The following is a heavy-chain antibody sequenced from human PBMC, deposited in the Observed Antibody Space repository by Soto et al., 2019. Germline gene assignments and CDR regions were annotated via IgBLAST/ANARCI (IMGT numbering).Heavy chain of an antibody. Sequence: QVQLVQSGAEVKKPGASVKVSCKASGYTFTSYDINWVRQATGQGLEWMGWMNPNRGNTGYAQKFQGRVTMTRNTSISTAYRNLRSLRSEDTAVYYWARGLVDCLDYWGQGTLVTVSS. V-gene: IGHV1-8*01. D-gene: IGHD3-9*01. CDR3: ARGLVDCLDY. CDR1: GYTFTSYD. J-gene: IGHJ4*02. CDR2: MNPNRGNT.